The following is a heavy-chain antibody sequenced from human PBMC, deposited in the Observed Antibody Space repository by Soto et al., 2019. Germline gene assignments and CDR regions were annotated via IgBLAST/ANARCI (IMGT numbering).Heavy chain of an antibody. D-gene: IGHD6-13*01. CDR2: IYTSGST. CDR3: ARGIAAYYDYYYGMDV. J-gene: IGHJ6*02. Sequence: SETLSLTCTVSGGSISSYYWSWIRQPAGKGLEWVGRIYTSGSTNYNPSLKSRVTMSVDTSKNQFSLKLSHVTVADTAVYSSARGIAAYYDYYYGMDVWGQGTTVTVSS. CDR1: GGSISSYY. V-gene: IGHV4-4*07.